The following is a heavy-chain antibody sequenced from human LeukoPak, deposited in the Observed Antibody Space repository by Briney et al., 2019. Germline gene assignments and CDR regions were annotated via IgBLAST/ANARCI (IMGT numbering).Heavy chain of an antibody. J-gene: IGHJ5*02. D-gene: IGHD2-21*01. CDR1: GYSFTSNY. CDR2: IYPRDGST. V-gene: IGHV1-46*01. Sequence: ASVKVSCKASGYSFTSNYIHWVRQAPGQGLEWMGMIYPRDGSTSYAQKFQGRVTVTRDTSTSTVHMELSGLRSEDTAVYYCARLAYYWFDPWGQGTLVTVSS. CDR3: ARLAYYWFDP.